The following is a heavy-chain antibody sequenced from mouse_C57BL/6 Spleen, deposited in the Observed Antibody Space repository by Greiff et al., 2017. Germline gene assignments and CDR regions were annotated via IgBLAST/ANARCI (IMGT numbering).Heavy chain of an antibody. CDR2: ISSGSSTI. CDR1: GFTFSDYG. CDR3: AIDGNYAWFAY. V-gene: IGHV5-17*01. D-gene: IGHD2-1*01. Sequence: EVQGVESGGGLVKPGGSLKLSCAASGFTFSDYGMHWVRQAPEKGLEWVAYISSGSSTIYYADTVKGRFTISRDNAKNTLFLQMTSLRSEETAMYYCAIDGNYAWFAYWGQGTLVTVSA. J-gene: IGHJ3*01.